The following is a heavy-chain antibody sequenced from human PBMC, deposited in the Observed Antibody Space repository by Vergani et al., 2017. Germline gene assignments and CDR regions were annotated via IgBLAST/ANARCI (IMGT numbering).Heavy chain of an antibody. J-gene: IGHJ6*02. CDR1: GDTFSTYA. Sequence: QVQLVQSGAEVKKPGSSVKVSCKASGDTFSTYAISWVRQAPGQGLEWMGGIIPFFGTPKYAQKFRGRVTITADESTSTAYMDVSSLRSEDTAVYYCARERQSDTAVAYYAMDVWVQGTTVTVSS. CDR2: IIPFFGTP. V-gene: IGHV1-69*12. CDR3: ARERQSDTAVAYYAMDV. D-gene: IGHD5-18*01.